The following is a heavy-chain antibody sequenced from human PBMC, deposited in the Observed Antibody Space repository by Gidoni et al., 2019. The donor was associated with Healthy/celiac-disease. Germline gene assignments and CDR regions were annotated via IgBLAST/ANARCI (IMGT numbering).Heavy chain of an antibody. CDR2: ISSSGSTI. D-gene: IGHD5-18*01. J-gene: IGHJ3*02. V-gene: IGHV3-48*03. CDR1: GFTFSSSE. Sequence: EVQLVESGGGLVQPGGSLRLSCAASGFTFSSSEMNWVRQAPGKGLEWVSYISSSGSTIYYADSVKGRFTISRDNAKNSLYLQMNSLRAEDTAVYYCARDSLDTAMAGEEAFDIWGQGTMVTVSS. CDR3: ARDSLDTAMAGEEAFDI.